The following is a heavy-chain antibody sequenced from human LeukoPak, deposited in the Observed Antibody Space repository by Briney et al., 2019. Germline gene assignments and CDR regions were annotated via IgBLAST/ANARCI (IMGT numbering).Heavy chain of an antibody. D-gene: IGHD3-22*01. Sequence: SETLSLTCTVSGGSVSDYYWGWIRQPPGKGLEFIGYIFYSGSTNYNPSLKSRVTISADTSTNQFSLELSSVTAADTAVYYCARWMYYYDDTGFDPWGQGTLVTVSS. CDR1: GGSVSDYY. CDR3: ARWMYYYDDTGFDP. CDR2: IFYSGST. J-gene: IGHJ5*02. V-gene: IGHV4-59*02.